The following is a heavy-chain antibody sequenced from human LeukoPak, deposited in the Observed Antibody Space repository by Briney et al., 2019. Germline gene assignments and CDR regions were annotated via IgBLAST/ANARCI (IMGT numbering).Heavy chain of an antibody. CDR1: GGTFSSYA. CDR2: IIPIFGTA. D-gene: IGHD3-16*02. V-gene: IGHV1-69*13. CDR3: ARGAGLRLGELSSLTYYFDY. J-gene: IGHJ4*02. Sequence: GASVKVSCKASGGTFSSYAISWVRQAPGQGLEWMGGIIPIFGTANYAQKFQGRVTITADESTSTAYMELSSLRSEDTAVYYCARGAGLRLGELSSLTYYFDYWGQGTLVTVSS.